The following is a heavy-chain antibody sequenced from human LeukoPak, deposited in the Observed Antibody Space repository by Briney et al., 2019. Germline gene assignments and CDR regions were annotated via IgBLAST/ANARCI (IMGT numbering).Heavy chain of an antibody. V-gene: IGHV3-30*03. CDR1: GFTFSSYG. CDR3: ARDRIAPERYCGGDCYSYYFDY. J-gene: IGHJ4*02. D-gene: IGHD2-21*02. CDR2: ISYDGSNK. Sequence: PGRSLRLSCAASGFTFSSYGMHWVRQAPGKGLEWVAVISYDGSNKYYADSVKGRFTISRDNSKNTLYLQMNSLRAEDTAVYYCARDRIAPERYCGGDCYSYYFDYWGQGTLVTVSS.